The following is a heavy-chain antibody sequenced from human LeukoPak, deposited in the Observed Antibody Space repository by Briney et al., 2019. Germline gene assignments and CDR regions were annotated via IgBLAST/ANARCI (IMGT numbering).Heavy chain of an antibody. J-gene: IGHJ4*02. CDR1: GYTFTGYY. CDR2: INPNSGGT. CDR3: AREGSSSWYYFDY. D-gene: IGHD6-13*01. V-gene: IGHV1-2*06. Sequence: GASVKVSCKASGYTFTGYYTHWVRQAPGQGLEWMGRINPNSGGTNYAQKSQGRVTMTRDTSISTAYMELSRLRSDDTAVYYCAREGSSSWYYFDYWGQGTLVTVSS.